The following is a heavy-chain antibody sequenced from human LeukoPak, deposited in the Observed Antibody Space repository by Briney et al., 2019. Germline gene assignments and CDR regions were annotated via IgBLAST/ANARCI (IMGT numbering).Heavy chain of an antibody. J-gene: IGHJ4*02. V-gene: IGHV1-18*01. D-gene: IGHD3-10*01. CDR1: GYPFSSYG. CDR3: ARSALLRGVMVY. CDR2: INAYNGNT. Sequence: ASVKVSCKASGYPFSSYGIGWVRQAPGQGLEWMGWINAYNGNTTYAQNLQGRVTMTTDTSTTTAYMELRSLRSDDAATYYCARSALLRGVMVYWGQGTLVTVSS.